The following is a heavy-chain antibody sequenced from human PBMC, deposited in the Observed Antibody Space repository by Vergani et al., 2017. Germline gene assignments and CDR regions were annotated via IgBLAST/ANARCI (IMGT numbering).Heavy chain of an antibody. Sequence: EVQLVESGGGLVKPGGSLRLSCAASGFTFSNAWMRWVRQAPGKGLEWVGRIKSKTDGGTTDYAAPVKGRFTISRDNAKNTLYLQMNSLRAEDTAVYYCARDRAYCSSTSCYSGGFDPWGQGTLVTVSS. D-gene: IGHD2-2*01. CDR3: ARDRAYCSSTSCYSGGFDP. V-gene: IGHV3-15*05. CDR1: GFTFSNAW. CDR2: IKSKTDGGTT. J-gene: IGHJ5*02.